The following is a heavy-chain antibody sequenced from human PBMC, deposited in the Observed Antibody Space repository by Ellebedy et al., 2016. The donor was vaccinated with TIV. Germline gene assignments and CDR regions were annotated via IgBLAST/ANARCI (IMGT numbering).Heavy chain of an antibody. CDR3: ARSEVDWWYGMDV. Sequence: SETLSLTCTVSGGSISSSSYYWGWIRQPPGKGLEWIGCIYYSGSTNYNPSLKSRVTISVDTSKNQFSLKLSSVTAADTAVYYCARSEVDWWYGMDVWGQGTTVTVSS. CDR2: IYYSGST. J-gene: IGHJ6*02. D-gene: IGHD3-9*01. V-gene: IGHV4-61*05. CDR1: GGSISSSSYY.